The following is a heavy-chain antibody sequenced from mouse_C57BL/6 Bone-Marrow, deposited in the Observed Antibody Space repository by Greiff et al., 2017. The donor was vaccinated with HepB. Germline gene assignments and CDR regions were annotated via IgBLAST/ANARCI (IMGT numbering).Heavy chain of an antibody. CDR1: GYTFTDYY. Sequence: EVQLQQSGPVLVKPGASVKMSCKASGYTFTDYYMNWVKQSHGKSLEWIGVINPYNGGTSYNQKFKGKATLTVDKSSSTAYMELNSLTSEDSAVYYCAKLLRSYWYFDVWGKGTTVTVSS. V-gene: IGHV1-19*01. CDR2: INPYNGGT. J-gene: IGHJ1*03. D-gene: IGHD1-1*01. CDR3: AKLLRSYWYFDV.